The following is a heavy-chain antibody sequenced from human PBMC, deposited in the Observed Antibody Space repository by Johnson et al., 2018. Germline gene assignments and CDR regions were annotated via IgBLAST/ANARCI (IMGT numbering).Heavy chain of an antibody. Sequence: VQLVQSGGGLVKXRGSLRLSCAASGFTFSNAWMNWVRQAPGTGLEWVSGISWNSGSIGYADSVKGRFTISRDKAKNSLYLQMNSLRAEDTALYYCAKHSSAYISLSYFQHWGQGTLVTVSS. CDR1: GFTFSNAW. D-gene: IGHD3-22*01. J-gene: IGHJ1*01. V-gene: IGHV3-9*01. CDR3: AKHSSAYISLSYFQH. CDR2: ISWNSGSI.